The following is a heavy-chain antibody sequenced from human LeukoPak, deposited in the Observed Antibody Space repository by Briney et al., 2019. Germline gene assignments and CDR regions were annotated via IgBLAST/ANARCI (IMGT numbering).Heavy chain of an antibody. D-gene: IGHD3-22*01. CDR1: GFTVSSNY. CDR2: IYSGGST. J-gene: IGHJ6*03. Sequence: PGGSLRLSRAASGFTVSSNYMSWVRQAPGKGLEWVSVIYSGGSTYYADSVKGRFTISRDNSKNTLYLQMNSLRAEDTAVYYCASCSGYYSYYYYYYMDVWGKGTTVTVSS. V-gene: IGHV3-53*01. CDR3: ASCSGYYSYYYYYYMDV.